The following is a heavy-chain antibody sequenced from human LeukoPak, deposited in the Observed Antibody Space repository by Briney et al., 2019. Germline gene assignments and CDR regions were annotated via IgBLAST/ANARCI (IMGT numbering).Heavy chain of an antibody. V-gene: IGHV3-30*02. J-gene: IGHJ5*02. CDR2: IRYDGSNK. D-gene: IGHD3-9*01. CDR3: AKDVGYFDTGNRFDP. CDR1: GFTFSSYG. Sequence: GGSLRLSCAASGFTFSSYGMHWVRQAPGKGLEWVAFIRYDGSNKYYADSVKGRFTISRDNSKNTLYLQMNSLRNEDTAVYYCAKDVGYFDTGNRFDPWGQGTLVTVSS.